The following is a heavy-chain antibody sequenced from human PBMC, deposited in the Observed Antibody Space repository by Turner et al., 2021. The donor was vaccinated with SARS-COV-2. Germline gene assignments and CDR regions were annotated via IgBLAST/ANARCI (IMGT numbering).Heavy chain of an antibody. V-gene: IGHV4-39*01. J-gene: IGHJ6*02. Sequence: QLQLQESGPALVKPSETLPLTCTVSAGSISSSSYYWGWIRQPPGKGLEWIGNIYYRGITYYNPSLKSRVTISVDTNKNQFSLKMSSVAAADTAVYYCARVMDTAMDYYGMDVWGQGTTVTVSS. CDR2: IYYRGIT. CDR1: AGSISSSSYY. CDR3: ARVMDTAMDYYGMDV. D-gene: IGHD5-18*01.